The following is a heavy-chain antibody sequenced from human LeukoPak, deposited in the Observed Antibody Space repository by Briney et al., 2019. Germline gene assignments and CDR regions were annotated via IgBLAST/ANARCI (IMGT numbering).Heavy chain of an antibody. CDR3: ARAGILSTGDYFDP. Sequence: SETLSLTCSVSGGSITSGTFYWGWTRQPPGKALEWIGTIHASGSTSYNPSLQSRVTISVDTSKNQFSLKLSSVTAADTAAYYCARAGILSTGDYFDPWGQGTLVTVSS. V-gene: IGHV4-39*07. D-gene: IGHD5/OR15-5a*01. J-gene: IGHJ5*02. CDR2: IHASGST. CDR1: GGSITSGTFY.